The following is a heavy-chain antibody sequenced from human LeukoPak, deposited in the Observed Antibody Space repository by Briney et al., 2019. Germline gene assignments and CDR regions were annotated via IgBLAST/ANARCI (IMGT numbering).Heavy chain of an antibody. D-gene: IGHD3-22*01. CDR3: ARGPYYYDSSGYYDY. Sequence: SETLSLTCTVSGGSISSGGYYWSWIRQHPGTGLEWIGYIYYSGSTYYNPSLKSRVTISVDTSKNQFSLKLSSVTAADTAVYYCARGPYYYDSSGYYDYWGQGTLVTVSS. CDR1: GGSISSGGYY. CDR2: IYYSGST. J-gene: IGHJ4*02. V-gene: IGHV4-31*03.